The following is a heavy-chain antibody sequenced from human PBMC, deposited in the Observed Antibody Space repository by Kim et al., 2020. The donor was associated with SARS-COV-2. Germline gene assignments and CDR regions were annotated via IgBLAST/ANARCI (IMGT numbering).Heavy chain of an antibody. CDR3: AKLESGYVKRAFDY. V-gene: IGHV3-23*01. D-gene: IGHD5-12*01. J-gene: IGHJ4*02. Sequence: ADPVKDRFTISRDKSKNTLYLQMTSLSAEDTAVYYCAKLESGYVKRAFDYWGQGTLVTVSS.